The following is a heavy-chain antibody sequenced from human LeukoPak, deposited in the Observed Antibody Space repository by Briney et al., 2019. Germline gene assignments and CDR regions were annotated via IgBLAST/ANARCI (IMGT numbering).Heavy chain of an antibody. CDR2: IYHSGST. CDR3: ARAPREHYYDSSGYLYYYYGMDV. V-gene: IGHV4-30-2*01. J-gene: IGHJ6*02. CDR1: GGSISSGGYS. Sequence: SETLSLTCAVSGGSISSGGYSWSWIRQPPGKGLEWFGYIYHSGSTYYNPSLKSRVTISVDRSKNQFPLKLSSVTAADTAVYYCARAPREHYYDSSGYLYYYYGMDVWGQGTTVTVSS. D-gene: IGHD3-22*01.